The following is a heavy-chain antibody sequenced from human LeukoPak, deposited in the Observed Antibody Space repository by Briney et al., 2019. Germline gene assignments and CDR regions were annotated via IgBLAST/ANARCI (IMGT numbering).Heavy chain of an antibody. Sequence: PGGSLRLSCAASGFTFSNYAMSWVRQAPGKGLEWVSAIGGSGGITYYVDSVKGRFTISRDNSKNTLCLQMNSLRAEDTAVYYCAKERGWSPRYYFDFWGQGTLVTVSS. CDR1: GFTFSNYA. D-gene: IGHD6-19*01. J-gene: IGHJ4*02. V-gene: IGHV3-23*01. CDR2: IGGSGGIT. CDR3: AKERGWSPRYYFDF.